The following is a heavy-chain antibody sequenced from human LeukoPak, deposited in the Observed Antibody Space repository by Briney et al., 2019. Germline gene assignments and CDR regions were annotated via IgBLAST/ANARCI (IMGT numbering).Heavy chain of an antibody. J-gene: IGHJ4*02. Sequence: SETLSLTCTVAGGSISNNYWSWFRQPPGKGLEWIGYIYYSGSTNYNPSLKSRVTISVDTSKSQFSLKLSSVTAADTAVYYCASHKGFWGQGTLVTVSS. CDR1: GGSISNNY. CDR3: ASHKGF. V-gene: IGHV4-59*01. CDR2: IYYSGST.